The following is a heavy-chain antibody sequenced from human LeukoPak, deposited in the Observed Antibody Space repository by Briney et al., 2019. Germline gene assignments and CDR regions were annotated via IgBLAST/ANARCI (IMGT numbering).Heavy chain of an antibody. Sequence: GGSLRLSCAASGFTFSSYGMHWVRQAPGKGLEWVAVISYDGSNKYYADSVKGRFTVSRDNSKNTLFLQMNSLRAEDTAIYYCAKSPYYGATTRGYYFDYWGQGTLVTVSS. CDR3: AKSPYYGATTRGYYFDY. D-gene: IGHD1-26*01. J-gene: IGHJ4*02. CDR1: GFTFSSYG. V-gene: IGHV3-30*18. CDR2: ISYDGSNK.